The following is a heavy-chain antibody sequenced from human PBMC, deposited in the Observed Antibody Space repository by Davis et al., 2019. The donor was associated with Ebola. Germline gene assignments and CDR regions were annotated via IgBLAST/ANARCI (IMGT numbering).Heavy chain of an antibody. D-gene: IGHD2-21*01. Sequence: PGGSLRLSCSASGFTSSCCAMNWVRQAPGKGLEWVSGIGSSSNGRHYADSVKGRFTISRDASKNTVYLQMNSLRAEDTAVYYCAKDLLWWSASDVWGQGTTVTVSS. V-gene: IGHV3-23*05. CDR1: GFTSSCCA. J-gene: IGHJ6*02. CDR3: AKDLLWWSASDV. CDR2: IGSSSNGR.